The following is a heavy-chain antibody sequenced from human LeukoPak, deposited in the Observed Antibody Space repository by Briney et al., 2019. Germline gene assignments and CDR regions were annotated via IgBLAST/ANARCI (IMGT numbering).Heavy chain of an antibody. CDR1: GGPISSGDYY. CDR3: ARGARYCSSTSCYKYYFDY. CDR2: IYYSGST. Sequence: SETLSLTCTVSGGPISSGDYYWSWIRQPPGKGLEWIGYIYYSGSTYYNPSLKSRVTISVDTSKNQFSLKLSSVTAADTAVYYCARGARYCSSTSCYKYYFDYWGQGTLVTVSS. D-gene: IGHD2-2*02. J-gene: IGHJ4*02. V-gene: IGHV4-30-4*08.